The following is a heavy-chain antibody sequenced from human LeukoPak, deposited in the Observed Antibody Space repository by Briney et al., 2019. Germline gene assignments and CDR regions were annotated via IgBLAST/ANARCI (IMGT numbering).Heavy chain of an antibody. CDR1: GFTFSSYA. CDR3: ARDGDYYGSGSYYLDY. D-gene: IGHD3-10*01. CDR2: LSYDGSNK. J-gene: IGHJ4*02. Sequence: GGSLRLSCAASGFTFSSYAMHWVRQAPGKGLEWVAVLSYDGSNKYYADSVKGRFTISRDNSKNTLYLQMNSLRAEDTAVYYCARDGDYYGSGSYYLDYWGQGTLVTVSS. V-gene: IGHV3-30-3*01.